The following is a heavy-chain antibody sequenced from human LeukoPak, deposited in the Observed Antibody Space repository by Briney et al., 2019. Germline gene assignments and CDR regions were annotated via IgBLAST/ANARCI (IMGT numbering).Heavy chain of an antibody. J-gene: IGHJ4*02. Sequence: ASVKVSCKASGYTFTDYYMHWVRQAPGQGFEWMGWINPNDGDTSYAQKFQGRVTMTRDTSISTAHMEVSRLRSDDTAVYYCARANFLYCSSTTCLFDYWGQETLVTVSS. CDR3: ARANFLYCSSTTCLFDY. D-gene: IGHD2-2*01. CDR2: INPNDGDT. V-gene: IGHV1-2*02. CDR1: GYTFTDYY.